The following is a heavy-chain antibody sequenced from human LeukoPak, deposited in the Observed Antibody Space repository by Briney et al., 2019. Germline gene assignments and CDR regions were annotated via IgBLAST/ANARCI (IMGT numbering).Heavy chain of an antibody. J-gene: IGHJ4*02. V-gene: IGHV3-11*01. CDR2: ISSSGRTI. CDR1: GFTFNDYY. Sequence: PGGSLRLSCAASGFTFNDYYMSWIRQAPGKGLEWVSYISSSGRTIYYADSVKGRFTISRDNAKDSLYLQMNSLRAEDTAVYYCARGADIVAADYWGQGTLVTVSS. CDR3: ARGADIVAADY. D-gene: IGHD5-12*01.